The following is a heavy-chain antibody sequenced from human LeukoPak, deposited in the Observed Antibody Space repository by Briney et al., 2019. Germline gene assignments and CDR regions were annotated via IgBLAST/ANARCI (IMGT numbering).Heavy chain of an antibody. CDR2: IYPGNADA. J-gene: IGHJ4*02. V-gene: IGHV5-51*01. Sequence: GESLKISCKASGYSLINHWIGWVRQMPGKGVDWMGIIYPGNADATYSPSFQGQVTISADKSTTTVYLQWSSLKASDTAMYYCARQGSYDNSGYSFDYWGQGTQVTVSS. CDR3: ARQGSYDNSGYSFDY. CDR1: GYSLINHW. D-gene: IGHD3-22*01.